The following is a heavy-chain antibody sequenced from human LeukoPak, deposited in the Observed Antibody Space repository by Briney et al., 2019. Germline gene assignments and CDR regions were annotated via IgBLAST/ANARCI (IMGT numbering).Heavy chain of an antibody. V-gene: IGHV5-51*01. CDR3: ARREYSSSYDY. CDR1: GYSFTSYW. D-gene: IGHD6-6*01. Sequence: GEPLKISCKGSGYSFTSYWIGWVRQMPGKGLEWMGIVYPGDSDTRYSPSFQGQVTISADKSISTAYLQWSSLKASDTAMYYCARREYSSSYDYWGQGTLVTVSS. J-gene: IGHJ4*02. CDR2: VYPGDSDT.